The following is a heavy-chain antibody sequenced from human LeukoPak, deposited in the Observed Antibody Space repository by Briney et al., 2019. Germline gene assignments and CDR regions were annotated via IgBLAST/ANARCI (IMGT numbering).Heavy chain of an antibody. CDR3: ARGYITMVRGALDAYFDY. V-gene: IGHV4-59*08. D-gene: IGHD3-10*01. Sequence: PSETLSLTCTVSGGSISSYYWSWIRQPPGKGLEWVGYIYYSGSTNYNPSLKSRVTISVDTSKNQFSLKLSSVTAADTAVCYCARGYITMVRGALDAYFDYWGQGTLVTVSS. CDR1: GGSISSYY. CDR2: IYYSGST. J-gene: IGHJ4*02.